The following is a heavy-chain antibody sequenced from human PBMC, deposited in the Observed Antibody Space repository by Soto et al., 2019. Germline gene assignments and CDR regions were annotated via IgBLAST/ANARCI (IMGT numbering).Heavy chain of an antibody. J-gene: IGHJ4*02. CDR1: GFTFSHAW. Sequence: EVQLEESGGGLVQPGGSLRLSCAASGFTFSHAWMKWVRQAPGKGLEWVGRIKSKADGGNTDYVAPVKGRFTISRKDSKNTLYLQMNSLKTEVTAVYYCATRIAARPDLDYWGQGTLVTVSS. CDR2: IKSKADGGNT. CDR3: ATRIAARPDLDY. D-gene: IGHD6-6*01. V-gene: IGHV3-15*07.